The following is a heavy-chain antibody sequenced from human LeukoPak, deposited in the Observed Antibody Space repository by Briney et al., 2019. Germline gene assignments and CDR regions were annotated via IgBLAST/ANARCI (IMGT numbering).Heavy chain of an antibody. Sequence: PGGSLRLSCAASGFTFSSYSMSWVRQAPGKGSSYIYYADSVKGRFTISRDNAKNSLYLQMNSLRAEDTAVYYCARVRIDYYDSSGYYVDAFDIWGQGTMVTVPS. CDR2: SSYI. CDR1: GFTFSSYS. J-gene: IGHJ3*02. CDR3: ARVRIDYYDSSGYYVDAFDI. V-gene: IGHV3-21*01. D-gene: IGHD3-22*01.